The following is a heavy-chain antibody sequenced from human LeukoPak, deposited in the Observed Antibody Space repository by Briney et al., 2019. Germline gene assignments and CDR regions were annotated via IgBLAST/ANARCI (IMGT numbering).Heavy chain of an antibody. Sequence: SETLSLTCTVSGGSISSYYWSWIRQPPGKGLEWIGYIYYSGSTNYNPSLKSRVTISVDTSKNQFSLKLSSVTAADTAVYYCARKVKYYDSNGYYERNDAFDIWGQGTMVTVSS. V-gene: IGHV4-59*01. CDR1: GGSISSYY. D-gene: IGHD3-22*01. J-gene: IGHJ3*02. CDR3: ARKVKYYDSNGYYERNDAFDI. CDR2: IYYSGST.